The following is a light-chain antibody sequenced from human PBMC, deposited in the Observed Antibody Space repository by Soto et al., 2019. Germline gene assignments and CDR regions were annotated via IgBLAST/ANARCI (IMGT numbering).Light chain of an antibody. CDR2: GAS. V-gene: IGKV3-20*01. CDR1: ESGSGSY. J-gene: IGKJ1*01. Sequence: LTHSPGTLSLSQGGRGALXXRASESGSGSYIAWYQQKAGQSPRLXIYGASNRATGIPDRFSGSGSGTDFTLTISRLEPEDFAVYYCQQYGSSPPTFGQGTKVDIK. CDR3: QQYGSSPPT.